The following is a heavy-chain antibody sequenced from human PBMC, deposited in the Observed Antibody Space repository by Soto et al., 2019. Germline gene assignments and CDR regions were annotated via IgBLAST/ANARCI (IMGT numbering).Heavy chain of an antibody. CDR1: GGSFSGYY. CDR3: ARGGLDIVVVHGVDYYYYMDV. CDR2: INHSGST. V-gene: IGHV4-34*01. D-gene: IGHD2-2*01. Sequence: SETLSLTCAVYGGSFSGYYWSWIRQPPGKGLEWIGEINHSGSTNYNPSLKSRVTISVDTSKNQFSLKLSSVTAADTAVYYCARGGLDIVVVHGVDYYYYMDVWGKGTMVTVSS. J-gene: IGHJ6*03.